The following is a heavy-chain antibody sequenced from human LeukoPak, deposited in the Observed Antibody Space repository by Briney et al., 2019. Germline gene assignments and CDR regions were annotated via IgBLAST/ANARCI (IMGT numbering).Heavy chain of an antibody. CDR3: ARGVKVYGAFDP. CDR1: GFTFSSYE. V-gene: IGHV3-48*03. J-gene: IGHJ5*02. Sequence: GGSLRLSCAASGFTFSSYEMDWVRQAPGKGLEWVSYISSSGSTIYYADSVKGRFTISRDNAKKSVFLQMNSLRAEDTAVYYCARGVKVYGAFDPWGQGTLVTVSS. D-gene: IGHD3-10*01. CDR2: ISSSGSTI.